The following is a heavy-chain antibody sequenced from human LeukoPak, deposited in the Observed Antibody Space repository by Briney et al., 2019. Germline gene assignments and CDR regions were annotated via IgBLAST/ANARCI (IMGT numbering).Heavy chain of an antibody. CDR2: IWYDGSNK. CDR1: GFTFSSYG. D-gene: IGHD1-26*01. Sequence: GRSLRLSCAASGFTFSSYGMHWVRQAPGKGLEWVAVIWYDGSNKYYADSVKGRFTISRDNSKNTLYLQMNSLRAEDTAVYYCAKDHFSGSYYEGIDYWGQGTLVTVSS. V-gene: IGHV3-33*06. J-gene: IGHJ4*02. CDR3: AKDHFSGSYYEGIDY.